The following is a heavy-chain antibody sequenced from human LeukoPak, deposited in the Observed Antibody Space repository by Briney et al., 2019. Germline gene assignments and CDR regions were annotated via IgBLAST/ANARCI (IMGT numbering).Heavy chain of an antibody. Sequence: ASVKVSCKASGGTFSSYAISWVRQAPGQGLEWMGGIIPIFGTANYAQKFQGRVTITADESTSTAYMELSSLRSEDTAVYYCARIPPGGYYDSSGYYSPYYYYMDVWGKGTTVTVSS. CDR1: GGTFSSYA. CDR3: ARIPPGGYYDSSGYYSPYYYYMDV. V-gene: IGHV1-69*01. J-gene: IGHJ6*03. D-gene: IGHD3-22*01. CDR2: IIPIFGTA.